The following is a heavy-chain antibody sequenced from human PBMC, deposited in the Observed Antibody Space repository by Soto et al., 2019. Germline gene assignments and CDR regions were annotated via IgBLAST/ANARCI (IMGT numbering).Heavy chain of an antibody. J-gene: IGHJ6*02. D-gene: IGHD3-9*01. V-gene: IGHV3-30*18. Sequence: GGSLRLSCAASGFTFSSYGMHWVRQAPGKGLEWVAVISYDGSNKYYADSVKGRFTISRDNSKNTLYLQMNSLRAEDTAVYYCAKEDRLRYFDWLLYYYGMDVWGQGTTVTVSS. CDR1: GFTFSSYG. CDR3: AKEDRLRYFDWLLYYYGMDV. CDR2: ISYDGSNK.